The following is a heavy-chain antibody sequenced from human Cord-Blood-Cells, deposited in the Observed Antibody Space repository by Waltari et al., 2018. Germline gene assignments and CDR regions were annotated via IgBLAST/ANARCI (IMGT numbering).Heavy chain of an antibody. CDR3: AKESSGSYCDY. D-gene: IGHD2-15*01. V-gene: IGHV3-9*01. CDR2: SSWNSGSI. CDR1: GFTFDDYA. Sequence: EVQLVESGGGLVQPGRYLRLSCAASGFTFDDYAMHWVRQAPGKGLEWVTGSSWNSGSIGYADSVKGRFTISRDNAKNSLYLQVNSLRAEDTALYYCAKESSGSYCDYWGQGTLVTVSS. J-gene: IGHJ4*02.